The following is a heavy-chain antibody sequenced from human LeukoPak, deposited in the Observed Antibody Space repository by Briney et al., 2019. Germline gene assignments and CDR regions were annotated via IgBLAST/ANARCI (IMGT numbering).Heavy chain of an antibody. J-gene: IGHJ4*02. V-gene: IGHV1-18*01. Sequence: GASVKVSCKTSGYSFTDYCMHWVRQAPGQGLEWMGWISAYNGNTNYAQKLQGRVTMTTDTSTSTAYMELRSLRSDDTAVYYCAREYYYGSGSVDYWGQGTLVTVSS. CDR3: AREYYYGSGSVDY. CDR2: ISAYNGNT. D-gene: IGHD3-10*01. CDR1: GYSFTDYC.